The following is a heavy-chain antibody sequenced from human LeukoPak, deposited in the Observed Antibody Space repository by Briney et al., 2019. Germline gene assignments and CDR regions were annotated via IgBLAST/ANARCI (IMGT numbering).Heavy chain of an antibody. J-gene: IGHJ4*02. Sequence: GESLKISCKGSGYSFTSYWIGWVRQMPGKGLEWMGIIYPRDSDTRYSPSFQGQVTISADKSISSAYLQWSSLKASDTAMYYCAKIGRQYCSRSSCYALDYWGQGTQVTVSS. V-gene: IGHV5-51*01. CDR3: AKIGRQYCSRSSCYALDY. CDR1: GYSFTSYW. D-gene: IGHD2-2*01. CDR2: IYPRDSDT.